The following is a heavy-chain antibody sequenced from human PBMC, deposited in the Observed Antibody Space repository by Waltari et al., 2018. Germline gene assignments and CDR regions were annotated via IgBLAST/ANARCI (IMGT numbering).Heavy chain of an antibody. Sequence: QVTLKESGPVLVKPTETLTLTCTVSGFSLSNGRMGVSWIRQPPGKALEWLANIFSNDEKSYSRSLKSRLTISQDASKSQVVLTMTNMDPVDTAAYYCARRISSGWSFDYWGQGTLVTVSS. J-gene: IGHJ4*02. CDR3: ARRISSGWSFDY. CDR2: IFSNDEK. CDR1: GFSLSNGRMG. D-gene: IGHD6-19*01. V-gene: IGHV2-26*01.